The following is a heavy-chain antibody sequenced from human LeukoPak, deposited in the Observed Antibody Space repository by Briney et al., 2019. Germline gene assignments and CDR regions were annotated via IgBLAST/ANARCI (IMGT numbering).Heavy chain of an antibody. Sequence: GASVKVSCKVSGYTLTELSMHWVRQAPGKGLEWMGGFDPEDGETIYAQKFQGRVTMTEDTSTDTAYMEPSSLRSEDTAVYYCATVGYGYNYFDYWGQGTLVTVSS. CDR3: ATVGYGYNYFDY. V-gene: IGHV1-24*01. J-gene: IGHJ4*02. D-gene: IGHD5-18*01. CDR1: GYTLTELS. CDR2: FDPEDGET.